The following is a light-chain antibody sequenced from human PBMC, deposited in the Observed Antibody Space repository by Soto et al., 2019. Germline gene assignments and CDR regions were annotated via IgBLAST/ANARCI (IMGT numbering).Light chain of an antibody. CDR3: QKYSSVPF. J-gene: IGKJ3*01. CDR1: QDIRNF. V-gene: IGKV1-27*01. CDR2: AAS. Sequence: DIQMTQSPTSLSASVGDRVTITCRASQDIRNFVAWYQQKPGKAPKLLIYAASTLQSGVPSRFSGSGSGTDFTLTINSLQPEDVATFSCQKYSSVPFFAPGTKGEIK.